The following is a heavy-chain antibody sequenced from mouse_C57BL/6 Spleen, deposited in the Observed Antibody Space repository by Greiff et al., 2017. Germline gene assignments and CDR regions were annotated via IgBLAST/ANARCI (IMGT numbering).Heavy chain of an antibody. CDR1: GFTFSSYA. CDR3: ASYYGCSDKYFGG. Sequence: VQLKESGGGLVKPGGSLKLSCAASGFTFSSYAMSWVRQTPEKRLEWVATISDGGSYTYYPDNVKGRFTIARDNAKNNLYLQMSHLTSEDTSMYYCASYYGCSDKYFGGWGTGITVSV. D-gene: IGHD1-1*01. J-gene: IGHJ1*03. V-gene: IGHV5-4*01. CDR2: ISDGGSYT.